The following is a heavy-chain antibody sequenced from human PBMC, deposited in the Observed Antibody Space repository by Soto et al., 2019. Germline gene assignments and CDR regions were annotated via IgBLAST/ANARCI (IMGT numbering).Heavy chain of an antibody. V-gene: IGHV4-59*01. Sequence: XXTLSLPFTVSGGSISSYYWRWIRQPPGKGLEWIGYIYYRGSTNYNPSLKSRVTISVDTSKNQFSLKMSSVTAADTAMYYCARFNWYFDLWGRGTLVTVSS. CDR3: ARFNWYFDL. J-gene: IGHJ2*01. CDR1: GGSISSYY. CDR2: IYYRGST.